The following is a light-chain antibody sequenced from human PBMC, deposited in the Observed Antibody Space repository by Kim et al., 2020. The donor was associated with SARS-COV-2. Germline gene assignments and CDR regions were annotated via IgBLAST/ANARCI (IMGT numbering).Light chain of an antibody. CDR2: GKN. V-gene: IGLV3-19*01. J-gene: IGLJ2*01. CDR3: NSRDSSGNHLV. CDR1: SLRSYY. Sequence: SSELTQDPAVSVALGQTVRITCQGDSLRSYYASWYQQKPGQAPVLVIYGKNNRPSGIPDRFSGSISRNTVSLTITGAQAEDEADYYCNSRDSSGNHLVFGGGTKVTVL.